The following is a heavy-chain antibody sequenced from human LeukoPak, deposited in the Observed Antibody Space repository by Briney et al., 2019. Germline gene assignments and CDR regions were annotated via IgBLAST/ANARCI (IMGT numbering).Heavy chain of an antibody. V-gene: IGHV3-33*01. CDR3: ARESATSQGLFDY. Sequence: TPLLLSCATAGFTFSSYGMHLVRQAPGKVLEWMAIIWYDKSKEYYADSVKGRFIISRDNSKNTLYLQMNNLRAEDTAVYYCARESATSQGLFDYWGQGTLVSVSS. D-gene: IGHD3-3*01. CDR1: GFTFSSYG. CDR2: IWYDKSKE. J-gene: IGHJ4*02.